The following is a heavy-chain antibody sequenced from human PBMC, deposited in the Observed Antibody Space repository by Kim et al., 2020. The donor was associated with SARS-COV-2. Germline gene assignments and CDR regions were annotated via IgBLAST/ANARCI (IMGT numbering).Heavy chain of an antibody. V-gene: IGHV4-34*01. J-gene: IGHJ4*02. D-gene: IGHD6-25*01. Sequence: IDHSGSTNYNPSPKSRVTISVDTSKNQFSLKLSSVTAADTAVYYCVRSGYWGQGTLVTVSS. CDR2: IDHSGST. CDR3: VRSGY.